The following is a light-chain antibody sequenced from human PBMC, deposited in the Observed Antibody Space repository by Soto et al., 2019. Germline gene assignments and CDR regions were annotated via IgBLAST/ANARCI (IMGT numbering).Light chain of an antibody. Sequence: EFVLTQSPGSMSLSPGESATLSCRASQSVRNNFLAWYQQIPGQAPRPLIYGATTRATGVPDRFSVSGSRTDFALTIIRLEPEDVEVYFCQLYSSSVVSTVGQGIELEIK. CDR3: QLYSSSVVST. V-gene: IGKV3-20*01. J-gene: IGKJ2*01. CDR1: QSVRNNF. CDR2: GAT.